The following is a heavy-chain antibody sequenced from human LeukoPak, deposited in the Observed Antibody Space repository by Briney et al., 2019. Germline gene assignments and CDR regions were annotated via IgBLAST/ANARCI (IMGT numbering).Heavy chain of an antibody. D-gene: IGHD2-21*02. CDR3: ARATRAAVVTAWDY. CDR2: ISGSSVTI. CDR1: GFTFSSYS. Sequence: GGSLRLSCVASGFTFSSYSMNWVRQAPGKGPEWVSYISGSSVTIYYADSVKGRFTISRDNAKNSLYLQMNSLRAEDTAVYYCARATRAAVVTAWDYWGQGTLVTVSS. V-gene: IGHV3-48*04. J-gene: IGHJ4*02.